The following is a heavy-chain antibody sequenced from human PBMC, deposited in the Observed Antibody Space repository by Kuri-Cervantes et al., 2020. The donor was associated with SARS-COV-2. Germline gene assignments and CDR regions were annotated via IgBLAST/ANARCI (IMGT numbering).Heavy chain of an antibody. D-gene: IGHD3-22*01. V-gene: IGHV3-30*07. CDR3: ARDGGDSSGYLMIYYYGMDV. Sequence: GESLKISCAASGFTFSSYAMHWVRQAPGKGLEWVAVISYDGSNKYYADSVKGRLTISRDNSKNTLYLQMNSLRAEDTAVYYCARDGGDSSGYLMIYYYGMDVWGQGTTVTVSS. CDR1: GFTFSSYA. CDR2: ISYDGSNK. J-gene: IGHJ6*02.